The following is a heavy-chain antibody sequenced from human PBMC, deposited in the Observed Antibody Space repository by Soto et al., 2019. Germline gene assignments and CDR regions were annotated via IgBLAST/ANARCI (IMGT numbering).Heavy chain of an antibody. CDR3: ARSYGGTFDY. CDR1: GGSISSYY. Sequence: NPSETLSLTCTVSGGSISSYYWSWFRQPPGKGLEWIGYIYYSGSTNYNPSLKSRVTISVDTSKNQFSLKLSSVTAADTAVYYCARSYGGTFDYWGQGTLVTVSS. D-gene: IGHD2-15*01. CDR2: IYYSGST. J-gene: IGHJ4*02. V-gene: IGHV4-59*08.